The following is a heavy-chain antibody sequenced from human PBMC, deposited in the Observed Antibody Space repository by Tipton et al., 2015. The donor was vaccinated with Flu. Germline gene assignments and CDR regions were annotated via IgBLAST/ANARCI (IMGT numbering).Heavy chain of an antibody. D-gene: IGHD3-16*01. J-gene: IGHJ6*02. Sequence: TLSLTCTVSGGSIVDSSYYWDWIRQTPGKGLEWIGSVYYYGNTYYNPSLESRVTISIDTSKNQFFLKLNSVSAADTAVFYCARRGGGYKYLYGMDGWGQGTTVIVSS. CDR3: ARRGGGYKYLYGMDG. CDR1: GGSIVDSSYY. CDR2: VYYYGNT. V-gene: IGHV4-39*01.